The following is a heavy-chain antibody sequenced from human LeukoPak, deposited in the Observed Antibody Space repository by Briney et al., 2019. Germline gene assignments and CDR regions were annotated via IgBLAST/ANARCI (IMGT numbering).Heavy chain of an antibody. V-gene: IGHV5-51*01. D-gene: IGHD2-15*01. Sequence: KPGESLKISCKGSGYSFTTYWIGWVRQMPGKGLEWMGIIYPGDSDTRYSPYFQGQVTISADKTISTAYLQWSSLKASDTGMYYWARARYCSGGSCYAEYWGQGTLVTVSS. CDR1: GYSFTTYW. CDR3: ARARYCSGGSCYAEY. J-gene: IGHJ4*02. CDR2: IYPGDSDT.